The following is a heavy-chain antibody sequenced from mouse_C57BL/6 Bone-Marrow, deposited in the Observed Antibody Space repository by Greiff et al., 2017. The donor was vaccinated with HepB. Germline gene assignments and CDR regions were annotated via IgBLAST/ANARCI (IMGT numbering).Heavy chain of an antibody. CDR3: AIRYSNYEEAMDY. CDR2: ISNLAYSI. Sequence: EVKLVESGGGLVQPGGSLKLSCAASGFTFSDYGMAWVRQAPRKGPEWVAFISNLAYSIYYADTVTGRFTIARENAKNTLYLEMSSLRSEDTAMYYCAIRYSNYEEAMDYWGQGTSVTVSS. V-gene: IGHV5-15*01. CDR1: GFTFSDYG. J-gene: IGHJ4*01. D-gene: IGHD2-5*01.